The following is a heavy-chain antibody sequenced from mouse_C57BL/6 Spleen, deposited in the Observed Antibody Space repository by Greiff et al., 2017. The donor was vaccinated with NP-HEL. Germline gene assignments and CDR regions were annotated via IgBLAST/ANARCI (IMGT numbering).Heavy chain of an antibody. V-gene: IGHV1-54*01. D-gene: IGHD1-1*01. Sequence: VQLQQSGAELVRPGTSVKVSCKASGYAFTNYLIEWVKQRPGQGLEWIGVINPGSGGTNYNEKFKGKATLTADKSSSTAYMQLSSLTSEDSAVYFCARREGSSGYFDYWGQGTTLTVSS. CDR1: GYAFTNYL. J-gene: IGHJ2*01. CDR2: INPGSGGT. CDR3: ARREGSSGYFDY.